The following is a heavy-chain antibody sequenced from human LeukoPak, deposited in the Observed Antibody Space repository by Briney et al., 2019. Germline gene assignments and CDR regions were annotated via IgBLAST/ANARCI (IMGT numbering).Heavy chain of an antibody. V-gene: IGHV4-34*01. D-gene: IGHD2-15*01. CDR3: ARGVVVAAYGAFDI. CDR2: INHSGST. CDR1: SGSLSGYY. J-gene: IGHJ3*02. Sequence: PSETLSLTCAVYSGSLSGYYWTWIRQPPGKGLEWIGEINHSGSTNYNPSLKSRVTISVDTSKNHFSLKLTSVTAADTAVYYCARGVVVAAYGAFDIWGQGTMVTVSS.